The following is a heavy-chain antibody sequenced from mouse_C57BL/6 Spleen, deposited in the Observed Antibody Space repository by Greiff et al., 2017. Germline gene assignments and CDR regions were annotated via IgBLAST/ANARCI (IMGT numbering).Heavy chain of an antibody. D-gene: IGHD1-1*01. CDR1: GYAFSSSW. Sequence: VQLVESGPELVKPGASVKISCKASGYAFSSSWMNWVKQRPGKGLEWIGRFYPGDGDTNYNGKFKGKATLTADKSSSTAYMQLSSLTSEDSAVYFCARGGCSRYYAMDYWGQGTSVTVSS. CDR2: FYPGDGDT. V-gene: IGHV1-82*01. J-gene: IGHJ4*01. CDR3: ARGGCSRYYAMDY.